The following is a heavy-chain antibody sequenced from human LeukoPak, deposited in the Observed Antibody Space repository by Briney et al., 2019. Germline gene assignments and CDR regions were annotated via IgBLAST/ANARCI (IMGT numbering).Heavy chain of an antibody. Sequence: PSETLSLTCNVSGGSISKYWRSWSRQPPGKGLEWIGYIYYSGSTSYNPSLKSRVTISVDTSKNQFPLKLSSVTAADTDVYYCARPISGGRAFDFDYWGQVTLVTVSS. CDR1: GGSISKYW. CDR3: ARPISGGRAFDFDY. D-gene: IGHD2-15*01. V-gene: IGHV4-59*08. J-gene: IGHJ4*02. CDR2: IYYSGST.